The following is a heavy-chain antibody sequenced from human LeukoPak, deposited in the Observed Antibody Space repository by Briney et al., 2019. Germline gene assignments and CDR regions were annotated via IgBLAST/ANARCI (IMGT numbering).Heavy chain of an antibody. Sequence: ASVKVSCKASGYNFTGYYTHWVRQAPGQGLEWMGWINPNSGGTRYVQKFQGRVTMTRDKSTSTAYLELSRLRSDDTAMYYCARELRRGGAVDYLDYWGQGTLVTVSS. D-gene: IGHD6-19*01. J-gene: IGHJ4*02. CDR3: ARELRRGGAVDYLDY. V-gene: IGHV1-2*02. CDR2: INPNSGGT. CDR1: GYNFTGYY.